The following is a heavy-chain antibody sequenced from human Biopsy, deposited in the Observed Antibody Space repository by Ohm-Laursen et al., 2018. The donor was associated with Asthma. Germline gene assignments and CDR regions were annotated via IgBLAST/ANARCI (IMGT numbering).Heavy chain of an antibody. Sequence: TLSLTCTVSGASIRGSGFYWAWIRQAPGKGPEWIGTTHYSGSTFYKPSLRSRVTMSLDTSTNQFSLRLRSVTATDTAVYYCASPVNRAFGGYEWAAVFDYWGQGILVTVSS. J-gene: IGHJ4*02. CDR1: GASIRGSGFY. V-gene: IGHV4-39*01. CDR2: THYSGST. D-gene: IGHD5-12*01. CDR3: ASPVNRAFGGYEWAAVFDY.